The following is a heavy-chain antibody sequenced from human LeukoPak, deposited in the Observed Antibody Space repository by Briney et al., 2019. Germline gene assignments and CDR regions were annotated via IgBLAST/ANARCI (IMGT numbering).Heavy chain of an antibody. J-gene: IGHJ4*02. CDR2: ISSSSSYI. Sequence: GGSLRLSCAASGFTFSSYSMNWVRQAPGKGLEWVSSISSSSSYIYYADSVKGRFTISRDNAKNSLYPQMNSLRAEDTAVYYCARLPLEQWLVTDYWGQGTLVTVSS. CDR1: GFTFSSYS. D-gene: IGHD6-19*01. CDR3: ARLPLEQWLVTDY. V-gene: IGHV3-21*01.